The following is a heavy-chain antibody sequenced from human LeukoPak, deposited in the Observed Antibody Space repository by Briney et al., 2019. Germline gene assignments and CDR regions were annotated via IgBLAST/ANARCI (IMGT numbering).Heavy chain of an antibody. V-gene: IGHV3-48*03. CDR3: ARDHYDILTGIPCGMDV. CDR2: ISSSGSTI. CDR1: GFTFSSYE. J-gene: IGHJ6*02. Sequence: GGSLRLSCAASGFTFSSYEMNWVRQAAGKGLAWVSYISSSGSTIYYADSVKGRFTISRDNAKNSLYLQMNSLRAEDTAVYYCARDHYDILTGIPCGMDVWGQGTTVTVSS. D-gene: IGHD3-9*01.